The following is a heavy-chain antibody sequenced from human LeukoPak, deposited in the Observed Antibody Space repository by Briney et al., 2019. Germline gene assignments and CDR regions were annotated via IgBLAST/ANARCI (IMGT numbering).Heavy chain of an antibody. V-gene: IGHV5-51*01. CDR1: GYRFSSHW. D-gene: IGHD4-23*01. CDR3: ARNYGGNSLGWFDP. J-gene: IGHJ5*02. Sequence: GESLKISCKGSGYRFSSHWIGWVRQMPGKGLEWMGIINPGDSDTRYSPSFQGQVTISADKSISTAYLQWSSLKASDTAMYYCARNYGGNSLGWFDPWGQGTLVTVSS. CDR2: INPGDSDT.